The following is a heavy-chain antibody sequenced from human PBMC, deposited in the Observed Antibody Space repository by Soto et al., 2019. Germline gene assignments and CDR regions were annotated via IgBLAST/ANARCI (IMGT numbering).Heavy chain of an antibody. CDR3: ARGGVVTWFGEPPIGWFDP. CDR1: GGSISSGGYS. CDR2: IYHSGST. Sequence: QLQLQESGSGLVKPSQTLSLTCAVSGGSISSGGYSWSWIRQPPGKGLEWIGYIYHSGSTYYNPSLKSRVTISVDRSKNQFSLKLSSVTAADTAVYYCARGGVVTWFGEPPIGWFDPWGQGTLVTVSS. D-gene: IGHD3-10*01. V-gene: IGHV4-30-2*01. J-gene: IGHJ5*02.